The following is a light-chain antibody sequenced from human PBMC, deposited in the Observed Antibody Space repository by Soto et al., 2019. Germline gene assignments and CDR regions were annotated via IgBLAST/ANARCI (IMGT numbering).Light chain of an antibody. Sequence: EIVVTQCPGTLYLSPGERATLSCSAIQSVSSSYLACYQQKPGQAPRLLIYGASSRATVVSDRFSGSGCGTEFTLTISRLEREDIAVYYCQQYGSSPGISFGQGTRLEI. CDR1: QSVSSSY. V-gene: IGKV3-20*01. CDR3: QQYGSSPGIS. CDR2: GAS. J-gene: IGKJ5*01.